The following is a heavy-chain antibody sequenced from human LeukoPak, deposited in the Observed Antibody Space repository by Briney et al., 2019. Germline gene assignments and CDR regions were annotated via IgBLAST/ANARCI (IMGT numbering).Heavy chain of an antibody. Sequence: ASVKVSCKASGGTFSSYAISWVRQAPGQGLEWMGWISAYNGNTNYAQKLQGRVTMTTDTSTSTAYMELRSLRSDDTAVYYCARDYDFWSGSLSPNYYYYMDVWGKGTTVTVSS. J-gene: IGHJ6*03. CDR3: ARDYDFWSGSLSPNYYYYMDV. CDR2: ISAYNGNT. V-gene: IGHV1-18*01. CDR1: GGTFSSYA. D-gene: IGHD3-3*01.